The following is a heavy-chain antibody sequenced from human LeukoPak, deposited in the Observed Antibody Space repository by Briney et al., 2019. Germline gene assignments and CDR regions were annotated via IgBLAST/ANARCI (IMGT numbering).Heavy chain of an antibody. CDR1: GGSISSSSYY. V-gene: IGHV4-39*01. Sequence: SETLSLTCTVSGGSISSSSYYWGWIRQPPGKGLEWIGSIYYSGSTYYNPSLKSRVTISVDTSKNQFSLKLSSVTAADTAVYYCVGGYYPNFDYWGRGPWFTFSS. J-gene: IGHJ4*02. CDR3: VGGYYPNFDY. CDR2: IYYSGST. D-gene: IGHD3-22*01.